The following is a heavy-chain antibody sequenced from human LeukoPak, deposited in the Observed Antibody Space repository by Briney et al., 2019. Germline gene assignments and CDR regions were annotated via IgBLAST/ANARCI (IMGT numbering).Heavy chain of an antibody. D-gene: IGHD3-22*01. CDR2: IYSSGST. CDR1: GGSISSRSYY. V-gene: IGHV4-39*02. Sequence: PSETLSLTCTVSGGSISSRSYYWGWIRQPPGKGREWIANIYSSGSTYQNPSLKSRVTITVDTSKNHFSLKLSSLTAADTAVYYCGSQFYDSSGYYSQHWGQGTLVTVSS. CDR3: GSQFYDSSGYYSQH. J-gene: IGHJ1*01.